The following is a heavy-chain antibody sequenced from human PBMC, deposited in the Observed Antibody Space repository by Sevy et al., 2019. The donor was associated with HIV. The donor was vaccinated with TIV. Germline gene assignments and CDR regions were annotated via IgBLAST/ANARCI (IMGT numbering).Heavy chain of an antibody. Sequence: ASVKVSCKASGGTFSRYGISWVRQAPGQGLEWMGGIIHILRTVNYAQKFQGRVTITADESTKTAYMELSSLRSEDTAVYYCARGGGNGLYYFDYWGQETLVTVSS. CDR1: GGTFSRYG. V-gene: IGHV1-69*13. CDR2: IIHILRTV. CDR3: ARGGGNGLYYFDY. J-gene: IGHJ4*02. D-gene: IGHD6-19*01.